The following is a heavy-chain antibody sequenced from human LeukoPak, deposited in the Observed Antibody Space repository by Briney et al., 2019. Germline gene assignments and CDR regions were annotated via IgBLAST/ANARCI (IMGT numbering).Heavy chain of an antibody. CDR2: IYHSGST. D-gene: IGHD3-10*01. J-gene: IGHJ6*03. V-gene: IGHV4-38-2*02. CDR1: GGSISSGYY. Sequence: PSETLSLTCTVSGGSISSGYYWGWIRQPPGKGLEWIGSIYHSGSTYYNPSLKSRVTISVDTSKNQFSLKLSSVTAADTAVYYCARGVSGGSYYYYYYMDVWGKGTTVTVSS. CDR3: ARGVSGGSYYYYYYMDV.